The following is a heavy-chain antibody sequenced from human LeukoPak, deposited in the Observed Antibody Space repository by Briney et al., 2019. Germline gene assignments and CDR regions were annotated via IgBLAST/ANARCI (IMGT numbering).Heavy chain of an antibody. V-gene: IGHV3-30*04. J-gene: IGHJ4*02. CDR3: ARGATVTKYFDY. Sequence: PGGSLRLSCAASGFTFSSYAMHWVRRAPGKGLEWVAVISYDGSNKYYADSVKGRFTISRDNSKNTLYLQMNSLRAEDTAVYYCARGATVTKYFDYWGQGTLVTVSS. CDR2: ISYDGSNK. CDR1: GFTFSSYA. D-gene: IGHD4-17*01.